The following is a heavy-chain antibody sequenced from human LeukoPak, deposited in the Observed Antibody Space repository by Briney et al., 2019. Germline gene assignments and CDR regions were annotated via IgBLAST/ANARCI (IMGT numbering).Heavy chain of an antibody. Sequence: SETLSLTCTVSGGSISSYYWSWIRQPPGKGLEWIGYIYYSGSTNYNPSLKSRVTISVDTSKNQFSLKLSSVTAADTAVYYCARDLFSSSGWYDGHAFDIWGQGTMVTVSS. V-gene: IGHV4-59*01. CDR1: GGSISSYY. J-gene: IGHJ3*02. CDR3: ARDLFSSSGWYDGHAFDI. CDR2: IYYSGST. D-gene: IGHD6-19*01.